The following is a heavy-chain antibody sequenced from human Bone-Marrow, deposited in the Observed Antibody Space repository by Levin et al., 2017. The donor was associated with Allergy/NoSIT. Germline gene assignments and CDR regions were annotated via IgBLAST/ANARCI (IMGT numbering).Heavy chain of an antibody. V-gene: IGHV1-2*02. D-gene: IGHD2-2*01. CDR1: GYTFIGYY. J-gene: IGHJ5*02. Sequence: ASVKVSCKASGYTFIGYYMHWVRQAPGQGLEWMGWINPDNGGTHSAEKFQGRVTMTRDTSINAVFLDLNSLTSDDTAVYFCASGVGRTSLQARFQCWFDAWGQGALVTVSS. CDR3: ASGVGRTSLQARFQCWFDA. CDR2: INPDNGGT.